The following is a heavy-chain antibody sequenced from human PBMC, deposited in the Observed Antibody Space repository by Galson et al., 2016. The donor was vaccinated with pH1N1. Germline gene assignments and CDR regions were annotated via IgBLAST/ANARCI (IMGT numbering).Heavy chain of an antibody. CDR3: VRAIGAKSAY. CDR1: GFSFSSYW. J-gene: IGHJ4*02. Sequence: SLRLSCAASGFSFSSYWMSWVRQAPGKGLEWVANIKQDGTEKYYVASVKGRFTIPRDNAKNSLYLQMNSLRVEDTAVYYCVRAIGAKSAYWGQGTLVTASS. CDR2: IKQDGTEK. V-gene: IGHV3-7*04. D-gene: IGHD4/OR15-4a*01.